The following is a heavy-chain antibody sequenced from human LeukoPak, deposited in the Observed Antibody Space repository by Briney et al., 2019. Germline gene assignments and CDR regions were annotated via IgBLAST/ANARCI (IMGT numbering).Heavy chain of an antibody. D-gene: IGHD6-19*01. V-gene: IGHV1-18*01. CDR2: ISAYNGNT. CDR1: GYTFTSYG. J-gene: IGHJ3*02. CDR3: ARIFVSGWYSDAFDI. Sequence: ASVKVSCKASGYTFTSYGISWVREAPGQGLEWIGWISAYNGNTNYAQKLQGRVTMTTDTSTSTAYMELRSLRSDDTAVYYCARIFVSGWYSDAFDIWGQGTMVTVSS.